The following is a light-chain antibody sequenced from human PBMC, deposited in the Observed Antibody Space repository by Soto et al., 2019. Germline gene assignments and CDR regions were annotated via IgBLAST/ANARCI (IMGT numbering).Light chain of an antibody. J-gene: IGLJ3*02. V-gene: IGLV1-40*01. CDR1: SSNIGAGYD. CDR2: GNS. CDR3: QAYDSSLSGFWV. Sequence: CTGSSSNIGAGYDVHWYQQLPGTAPKLLIXGNSNRPSGVPDRFSGSKSGTSASLAITGLQAEDEADYYCQAYDSSLSGFWVFGGGTKVTVL.